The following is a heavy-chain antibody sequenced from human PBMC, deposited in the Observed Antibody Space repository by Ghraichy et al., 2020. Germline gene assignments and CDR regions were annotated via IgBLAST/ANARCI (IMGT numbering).Heavy chain of an antibody. Sequence: GGSLRLSCAASGFTLSSHWMSWFRPAPGKGLEWVAIINQDGSEKYYVDSVKGRFTISRDNTKNSLFLQMNGLRAEDTAVYYCARSSGWTPEYWGQGTLVTVSS. D-gene: IGHD6-19*01. J-gene: IGHJ4*02. V-gene: IGHV3-7*01. CDR2: INQDGSEK. CDR1: GFTLSSHW. CDR3: ARSSGWTPEY.